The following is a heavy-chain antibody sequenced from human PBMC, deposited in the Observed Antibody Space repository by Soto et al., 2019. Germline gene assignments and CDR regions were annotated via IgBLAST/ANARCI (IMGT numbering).Heavy chain of an antibody. J-gene: IGHJ4*02. CDR1: GGSIRRGDFS. Sequence: TLSLTCVVSGGSIRRGDFSWTWIRQPPGKGLEWVGYIYRSGSTYYNPSLKSPVSISLDKSKNQFSLKLTSVTAADTAVYYCARGKTNYFCDLRGQGHLVTVSS. V-gene: IGHV4-30-2*01. D-gene: IGHD3-16*01. CDR3: ARGKTNYFCDL. CDR2: IYRSGST.